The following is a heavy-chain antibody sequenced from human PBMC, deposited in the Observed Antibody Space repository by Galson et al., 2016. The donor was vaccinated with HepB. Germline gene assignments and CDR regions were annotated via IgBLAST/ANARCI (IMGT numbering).Heavy chain of an antibody. CDR1: GGTFSSDT. V-gene: IGHV1-69*13. J-gene: IGHJ4*02. D-gene: IGHD3-22*01. CDR2: IIPIFATA. CDR3: ARGSHYYDSSGPFAY. Sequence: SVKVSCKASGGTFSSDTISWVRQAPGQGLEWMGRIIPIFATANYAQRFHGRVTITADESTSTAYMELSSLRSGDTAVYYCARGSHYYDSSGPFAYWGQGTLVTVSS.